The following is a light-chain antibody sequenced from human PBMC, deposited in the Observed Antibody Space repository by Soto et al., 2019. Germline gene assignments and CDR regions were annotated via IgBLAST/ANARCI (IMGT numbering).Light chain of an antibody. Sequence: VLMTQSPATLSVSPGERATLSCRASQGVRNNLAWYQHKPGQAPRLLIYDASTRATGIPARFSGSGSGTDFTLTIISLQSEDFSVYYCQQHNNWPPWTFGQGTRVDIK. CDR1: QGVRNN. CDR2: DAS. CDR3: QQHNNWPPWT. J-gene: IGKJ1*01. V-gene: IGKV3-15*01.